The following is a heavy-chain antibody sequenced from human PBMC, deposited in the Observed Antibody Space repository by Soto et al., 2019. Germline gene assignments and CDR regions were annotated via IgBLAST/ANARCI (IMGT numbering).Heavy chain of an antibody. Sequence: QVPLVESGGGVVQPGKSLRLSCAASGFTFNTYGMHWVRQAPGKGPEWVAVISNDGSKKYYADSVKGRFTISRDNYKITLYFQMNSLNAEDPAGYYCANWNYHQSDWGQGTLVTVSS. CDR2: ISNDGSKK. D-gene: IGHD1-7*01. V-gene: IGHV3-30*18. J-gene: IGHJ4*02. CDR1: GFTFNTYG. CDR3: ANWNYHQSD.